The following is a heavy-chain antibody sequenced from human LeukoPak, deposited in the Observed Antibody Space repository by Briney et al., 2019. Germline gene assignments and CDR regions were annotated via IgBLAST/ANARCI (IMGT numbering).Heavy chain of an antibody. CDR3: ARGLSSVAGPFNGMDV. CDR1: GGSFSGYY. CDR2: INHSGST. V-gene: IGHV4-34*01. D-gene: IGHD6-19*01. J-gene: IGHJ6*02. Sequence: SETLSLTCAVYGGSFSGYYWSWIRQPPGKGLEWIGEINHSGSTNYNPSLKSRVTISVDKSKNQFSLKLSSVTAADTAVYYCARGLSSVAGPFNGMDVWGQGTTVTVSS.